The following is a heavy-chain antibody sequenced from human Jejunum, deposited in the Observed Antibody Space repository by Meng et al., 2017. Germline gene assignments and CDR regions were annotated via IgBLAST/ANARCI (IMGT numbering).Heavy chain of an antibody. Sequence: SETLSLTCTVSGDSISGDYWSWIRQTPGKGLEWIGYMYYSGSGIYNPSLRSRASISVDTSKNHFSLRLSSVTTSDTAVYFCAKSKSLRGAFDMWGQGTMVTVSS. J-gene: IGHJ3*02. V-gene: IGHV4-59*01. CDR3: AKSKSLRGAFDM. CDR2: MYYSGSG. CDR1: GDSISGDY.